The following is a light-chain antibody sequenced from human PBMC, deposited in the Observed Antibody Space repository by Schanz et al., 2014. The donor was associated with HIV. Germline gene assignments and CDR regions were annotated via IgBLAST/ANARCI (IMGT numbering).Light chain of an antibody. V-gene: IGLV2-8*01. CDR2: AVS. Sequence: QSALTQPPSASGSPGQSVTISCTGTSGDIGGYNYVSWYQQHPGKAPKLIVYAVSDRPSGLSYRFSGSKSGNTASLTVSGLQAEDEADYYCSSYAGSNNLVFGGGTKLTVL. CDR1: SGDIGGYNY. CDR3: SSYAGSNNLV. J-gene: IGLJ3*02.